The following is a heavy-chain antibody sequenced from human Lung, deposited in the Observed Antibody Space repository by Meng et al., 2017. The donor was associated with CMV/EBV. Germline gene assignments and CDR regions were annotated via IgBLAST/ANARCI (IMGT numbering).Heavy chain of an antibody. CDR3: GTLKYTSGFYGPAY. Sequence: VELLNSGADLKKPGASAKVSCKASGYTFTRYPMNWVRQAPGQGLEWMGWISTNTGNPTYAQGFTGRFVFSVDTSVSTAYLQISSLKAEDTAVYYCGTLKYTSGFYGPAYWGQGALVTVSS. CDR1: GYTFTRYP. V-gene: IGHV7-4-1*02. J-gene: IGHJ4*02. D-gene: IGHD6-19*01. CDR2: ISTNTGNP.